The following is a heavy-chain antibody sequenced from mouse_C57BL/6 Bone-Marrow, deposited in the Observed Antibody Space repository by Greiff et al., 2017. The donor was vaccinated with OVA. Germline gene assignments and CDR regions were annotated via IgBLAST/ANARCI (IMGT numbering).Heavy chain of an antibody. CDR3: ARIYWSYVDY. Sequence: QVTLKESGPGLLQPSQTLSLTCSFSGFSLSTFGMGVGWIRQPSGQGLEWLAHVWWDDDKYYNPALKSRLTISKDTSQNQVFLKIANVDTAFTATYSCARIYWSYVDYWGQGTTLTVSS. CDR2: VWWDDDK. D-gene: IGHD4-1*01. V-gene: IGHV8-8*01. CDR1: GFSLSTFGMG. J-gene: IGHJ2*01.